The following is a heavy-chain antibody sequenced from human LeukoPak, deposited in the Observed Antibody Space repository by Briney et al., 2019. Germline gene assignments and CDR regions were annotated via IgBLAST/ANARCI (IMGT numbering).Heavy chain of an antibody. CDR2: ISYSGTT. CDR1: GASISSSRYY. J-gene: IGHJ4*02. Sequence: SETLSLTCTVSGASISSSRYYWGWIRQPPGKGLEWIGSISYSGTTYYNPSLKSRVTISVDTSKNQFSLKLSSVTAADTAVYYCARETYYYDSSGSFDYWGQGTLVTVSS. CDR3: ARETYYYDSSGSFDY. V-gene: IGHV4-39*07. D-gene: IGHD3-22*01.